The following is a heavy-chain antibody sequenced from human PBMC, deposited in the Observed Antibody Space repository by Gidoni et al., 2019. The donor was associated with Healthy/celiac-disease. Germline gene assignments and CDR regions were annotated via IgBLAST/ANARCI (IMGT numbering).Heavy chain of an antibody. CDR2: ISSNGGST. CDR3: ARDSGITGTVDY. V-gene: IGHV3-64*01. Sequence: EVQLVESGGGLVQPGGSLRLACAASVFTFSSYPMHWVRQAPGKGLEYVSAISSNGGSTYYANSVKGRFTISRDNSKNTLYLQMGSLRAEDMAVYYCARDSGITGTVDYWGQGTLVTVSS. J-gene: IGHJ4*02. CDR1: VFTFSSYP. D-gene: IGHD1-7*01.